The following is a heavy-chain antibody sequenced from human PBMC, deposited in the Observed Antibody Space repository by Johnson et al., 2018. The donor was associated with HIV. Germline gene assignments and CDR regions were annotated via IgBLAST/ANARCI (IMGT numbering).Heavy chain of an antibody. J-gene: IGHJ3*02. V-gene: IGHV3-23*04. CDR3: TTEAPTLLRAFDI. CDR2: ICGTGGST. Sequence: VQLVESGGGLVQPGGSLRMSCVASGFTFSTYGMTWVRQAPGKGLEWVSAICGTGGSTYYAYSVRGRFSISRDKSKDTLYLQMSSLRAEDTAVYYCTTEAPTLLRAFDIWGQGTMVTVSS. CDR1: GFTFSTYG.